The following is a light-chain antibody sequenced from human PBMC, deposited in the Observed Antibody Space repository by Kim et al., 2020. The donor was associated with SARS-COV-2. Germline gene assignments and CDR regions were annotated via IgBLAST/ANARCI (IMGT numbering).Light chain of an antibody. CDR3: LQYNDWPHS. V-gene: IGKV3-15*01. CDR1: QSLGNN. J-gene: IGKJ2*03. Sequence: SIAPGESATRSCRARQSLGNNLAWFQQKVGQTPRLLIYGAATRATGFPARFSGSGSGKEFTLTINSLQSEDIAFYYCLQYNDWPHSFGQGTKLEI. CDR2: GAA.